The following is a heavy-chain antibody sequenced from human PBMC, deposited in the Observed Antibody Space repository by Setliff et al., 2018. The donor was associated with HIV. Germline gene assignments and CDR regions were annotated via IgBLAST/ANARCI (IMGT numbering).Heavy chain of an antibody. CDR3: ARRGAAMVLNWFDP. CDR2: IYHSGST. V-gene: IGHV4-39*07. Sequence: PSETLSLTCTVSGGSISSGSYYWNWIRQPPGKGLEWIGSIYHSGSTYYNPSLKSRVTISVDTSKNQFSLKLSSVTAADTAVYYCARRGAAMVLNWFDPWGQGTLVTVSS. CDR1: GGSISSGSYY. D-gene: IGHD5-18*01. J-gene: IGHJ5*02.